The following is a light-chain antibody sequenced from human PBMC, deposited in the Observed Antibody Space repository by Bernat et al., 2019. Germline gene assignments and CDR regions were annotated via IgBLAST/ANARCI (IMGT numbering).Light chain of an antibody. CDR1: SGSIAGNY. J-gene: IGLJ3*02. CDR2: EDN. V-gene: IGLV6-57*04. CDR3: QSYDSSVWV. Sequence: NFMPTQPHSVSESPGKTVTISCSRSSGSIAGNYVQWYQQRPGSAPTTVMYEDNQRPYGVPDRFSGSIDRSSNSASLTISGLKTEDEADYYCQSYDSSVWVCGGGTKLTVL.